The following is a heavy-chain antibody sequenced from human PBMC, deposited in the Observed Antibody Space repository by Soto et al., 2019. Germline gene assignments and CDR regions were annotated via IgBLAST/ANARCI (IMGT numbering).Heavy chain of an antibody. Sequence: EVQLVESGGGLVKPGGSLRLSCAASEFTFSSYSMNWVRQAPGKGLEWVSSISSSSSYIYYADSVKGRFTISRDNAKNSLYLQINSLRAEDTAVYYCARYRTISPLRFSFYYFDYWGQGTLVTVSS. V-gene: IGHV3-21*01. D-gene: IGHD3-3*01. CDR3: ARYRTISPLRFSFYYFDY. CDR2: ISSSSSYI. CDR1: EFTFSSYS. J-gene: IGHJ4*02.